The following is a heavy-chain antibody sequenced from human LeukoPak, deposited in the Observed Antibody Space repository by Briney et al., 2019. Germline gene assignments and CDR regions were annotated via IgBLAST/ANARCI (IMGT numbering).Heavy chain of an antibody. V-gene: IGHV4-34*01. CDR1: GVSFSGYY. CDR3: ARGVLDY. Sequence: PSETLSLTCAVYGVSFSGYYWSWIRQPPGKGLEWIGEINHSGSTNYNPSLKSRVTISVDTSKNQFSLKLSSVTAADTAVYYCARGVLDYWGQGTLVTVSS. CDR2: INHSGST. J-gene: IGHJ4*02.